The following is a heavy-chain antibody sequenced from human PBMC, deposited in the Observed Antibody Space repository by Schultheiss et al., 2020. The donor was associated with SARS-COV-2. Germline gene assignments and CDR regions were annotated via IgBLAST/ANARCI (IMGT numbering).Heavy chain of an antibody. CDR2: MNPNSGGT. V-gene: IGHV1-8*01. CDR3: ARVRAYSGYDWYFFDH. Sequence: ASVKVSCKASGYTFTSYDINWVRQATGQGLEWMGWMNPNSGGTNYAQKFQGWVTITRDTSASTAYMELSSLRSEDTAVYYCARVRAYSGYDWYFFDHWGQGTLVTVSS. CDR1: GYTFTSYD. J-gene: IGHJ4*02. D-gene: IGHD5-12*01.